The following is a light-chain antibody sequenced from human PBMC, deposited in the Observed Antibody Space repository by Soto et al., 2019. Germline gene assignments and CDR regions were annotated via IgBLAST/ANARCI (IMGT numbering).Light chain of an antibody. V-gene: IGKV3-15*01. CDR2: GGS. Sequence: EVVLTQSPATLSVSPGERATLSCRAGQSSYSHLAWYQQKPGQAPRLLISGGSIRATDIPARFGGSGSGTEFTLTISSLQSEDFAVYYCQQYNNWPPTFGQGNKVEIQ. J-gene: IGKJ1*01. CDR1: QSSYSH. CDR3: QQYNNWPPT.